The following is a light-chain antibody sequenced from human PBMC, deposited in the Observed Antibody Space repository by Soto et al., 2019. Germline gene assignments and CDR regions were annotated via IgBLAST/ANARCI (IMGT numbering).Light chain of an antibody. CDR3: QQSYSTPPT. Sequence: DIQMTQSPSSLSASVGDRVTITCRASQSISSYLNWYQQKPGKAPKLLIYAASSLQSGVPSRFSGSGSGTDFTLNISSLQPEDFATYYCQQSYSTPPTCGQGTKVEIK. CDR2: AAS. J-gene: IGKJ1*01. CDR1: QSISSY. V-gene: IGKV1-39*01.